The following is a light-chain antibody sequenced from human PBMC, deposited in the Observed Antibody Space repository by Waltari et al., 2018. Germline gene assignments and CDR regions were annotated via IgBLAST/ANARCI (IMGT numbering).Light chain of an antibody. V-gene: IGLV7-46*01. Sequence: QAVVNQEPSLTVSPGGTVTLTCGPSTEAVTTSHYPYWFQPKPGQAPSTLIYDTTKNHPPTPARFSGSLLGGKAALTRAGAQPDEEAACYCLLYFKGPGVVGGGTKLTVL. CDR2: DTT. J-gene: IGLJ3*02. CDR1: TEAVTTSHY. CDR3: LLYFKGPGV.